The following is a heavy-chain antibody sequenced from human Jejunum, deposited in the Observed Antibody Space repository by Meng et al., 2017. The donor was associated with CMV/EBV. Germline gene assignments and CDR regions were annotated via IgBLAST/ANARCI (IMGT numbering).Heavy chain of an antibody. CDR2: IFGNALNT. J-gene: IGHJ4*02. CDR3: AKGGPLRNYYASFDY. CDR1: GFTFGDYA. Sequence: FGFTFGDYAMSWVRQSPGKGLEWVSGIFGNALNTYYADSVKGRFTISRDNSKNTLYLQMNGLRAEDTAIYYCAKGGPLRNYYASFDYWGQGTLVTVSS. V-gene: IGHV3-23*01. D-gene: IGHD1-26*01.